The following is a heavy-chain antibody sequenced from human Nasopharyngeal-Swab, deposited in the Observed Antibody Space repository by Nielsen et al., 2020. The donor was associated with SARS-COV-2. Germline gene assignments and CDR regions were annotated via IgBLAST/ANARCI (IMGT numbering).Heavy chain of an antibody. J-gene: IGHJ4*02. D-gene: IGHD3-22*01. Sequence: SETLSLTCTVSGCSISSGSYYWSWIRQPAGKGLEWIGRIYTSGSTNYNPSLKSRVTISVDTSKNQFSLKLSSVTAADTAVYYCAREPTNMIVVVTYFDYWGQGTLVTVSS. CDR1: GCSISSGSYY. V-gene: IGHV4-61*02. CDR2: IYTSGST. CDR3: AREPTNMIVVVTYFDY.